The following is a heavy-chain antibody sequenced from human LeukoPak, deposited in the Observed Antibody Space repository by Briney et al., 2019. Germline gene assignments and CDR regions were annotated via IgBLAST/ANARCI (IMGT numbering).Heavy chain of an antibody. D-gene: IGHD3-9*01. J-gene: IGHJ5*02. V-gene: IGHV5-51*01. CDR3: ARRGAGYDILTGYHVNWFDP. Sequence: GESLKISCKGSGYSFTSYWIGWVRQMPGKGLERMGIIYPGDSDTRYSPSFQGQVTISADKSISTAYLQWSSLKASDTAMYYCARRGAGYDILTGYHVNWFDPWGQGTLVTVSS. CDR1: GYSFTSYW. CDR2: IYPGDSDT.